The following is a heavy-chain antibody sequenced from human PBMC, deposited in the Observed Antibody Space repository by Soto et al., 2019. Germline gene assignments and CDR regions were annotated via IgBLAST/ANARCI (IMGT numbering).Heavy chain of an antibody. J-gene: IGHJ4*02. V-gene: IGHV5-51*01. CDR1: GSSFTSYW. D-gene: IGHD2-2*01. CDR2: MYPGDSDT. Sequence: GESLKISCKGSGSSFTSYWIAWVRQMPGKGLEWVGIMYPGDSDTRYNPSLQGHVTLSADVTVSTAFLQWRSLKTSDTGIYFCARLPRDCNKTSCYYADHWGQGTQVTVSS. CDR3: ARLPRDCNKTSCYYADH.